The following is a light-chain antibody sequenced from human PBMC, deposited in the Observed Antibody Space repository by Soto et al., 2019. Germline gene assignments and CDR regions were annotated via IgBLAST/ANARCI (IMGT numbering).Light chain of an antibody. CDR3: QQYGIT. J-gene: IGKJ5*01. CDR2: GAS. CDR1: QSVSSSY. Sequence: EIVLTQSPGTLSLSPGEGATLSCRASQSVSSSYLAWYQQKPGQAPRLLIYGASSRATGIPDRFSGSGSGTDFTLTISRLEPEDFAVYYCQQYGITFGQGTRLEIK. V-gene: IGKV3-20*01.